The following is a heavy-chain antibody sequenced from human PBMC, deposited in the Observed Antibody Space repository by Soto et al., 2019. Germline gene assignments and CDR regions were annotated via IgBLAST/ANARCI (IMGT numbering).Heavy chain of an antibody. Sequence: GGSLRLSCAASGFTFSSYAMSWVRQAPGKGLEWVSDISGSGGSTYYADSVKGRFTITRDNSKNTLYLQMTSLRAEDTAVYYCAKTQLGTYYYYGMDVWGPGTTVTVSS. CDR1: GFTFSSYA. CDR3: AKTQLGTYYYYGMDV. J-gene: IGHJ6*02. V-gene: IGHV3-23*01. CDR2: ISGSGGST. D-gene: IGHD2-2*01.